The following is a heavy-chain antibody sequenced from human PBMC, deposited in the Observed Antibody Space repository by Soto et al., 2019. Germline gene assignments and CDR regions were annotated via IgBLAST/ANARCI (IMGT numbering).Heavy chain of an antibody. Sequence: SVPVSCLSCDYPFNTEAIRCVGPAPGQSPEWMGWINAGNGNTKYSQNFQDRVTFTRDTSASTIYMDLSRLRSEDTAVYYCARGNTAPDDYWGQGTLVPVSS. J-gene: IGHJ4*02. V-gene: IGHV1-3*01. CDR2: INAGNGNT. CDR1: DYPFNTEA. CDR3: ARGNTAPDDY.